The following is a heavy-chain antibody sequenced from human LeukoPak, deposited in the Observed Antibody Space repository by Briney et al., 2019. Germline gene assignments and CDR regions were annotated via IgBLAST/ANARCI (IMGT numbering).Heavy chain of an antibody. J-gene: IGHJ4*02. D-gene: IGHD6-13*01. CDR3: AKLSEVVAAGGIGY. V-gene: IGHV1-2*02. Sequence: ASVKVSCKASGYTFTGYYMHWVRQAPGQGLEWMGWINPNSGGTNYAQKFQGRVTMTRNTSHNQAYMEPAKLRSDDTARYYFAKLSEVVAAGGIGYWGQGTLVTVSS. CDR2: INPNSGGT. CDR1: GYTFTGYY.